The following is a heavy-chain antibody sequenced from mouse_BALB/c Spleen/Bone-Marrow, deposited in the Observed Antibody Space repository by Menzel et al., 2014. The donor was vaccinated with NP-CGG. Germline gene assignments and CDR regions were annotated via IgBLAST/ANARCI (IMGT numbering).Heavy chain of an antibody. CDR3: ARDGNFAMDY. Sequence: DVMLVESGGGLVKPGGSLKLSCAVSGFTFSDHYMYWVRQNPEKRLEWVATINDGGSYTYYPDSVKGRFTISRDNAKNNLYLQMSSLKSEDTAMYYCARDGNFAMDYWGQGTSVTVSS. CDR2: INDGGSYT. D-gene: IGHD2-1*01. V-gene: IGHV5-4*02. J-gene: IGHJ4*01. CDR1: GFTFSDHY.